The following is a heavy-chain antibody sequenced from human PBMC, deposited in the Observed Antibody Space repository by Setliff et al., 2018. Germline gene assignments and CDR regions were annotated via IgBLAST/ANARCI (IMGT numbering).Heavy chain of an antibody. D-gene: IGHD2-15*01. Sequence: SETLSLTCTVSGDSISNYYWIRQTAGKGLEWIGSIYAGEATYYNPSLESRVVISVDSSKKRFSLEVSSVTAADTAVYYCARAIVIVPPNALKVYCDHWGPGVQVIVS. CDR2: IYAGEAT. V-gene: IGHV4-4*07. J-gene: IGHJ4*02. CDR1: GDSISNYY. CDR3: ARAIVIVPPNALKVYCDH.